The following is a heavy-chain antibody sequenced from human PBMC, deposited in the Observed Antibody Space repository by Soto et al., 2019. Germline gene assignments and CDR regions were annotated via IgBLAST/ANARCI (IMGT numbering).Heavy chain of an antibody. CDR2: IYFNGGT. CDR1: GGSVSSSTYY. J-gene: IGHJ1*01. Sequence: SETLSLTGTGCGGSVSSSTYYWSWIRQPPGKGLEWIGYIYFNGGTNYNPSLKSRVTMSVDTSQNQFSLELNSVTTADTAVYYCARGRTYCGGDCYLYFNHCGQRTLVAVSS. V-gene: IGHV4-61*01. D-gene: IGHD2-21*02. CDR3: ARGRTYCGGDCYLYFNH.